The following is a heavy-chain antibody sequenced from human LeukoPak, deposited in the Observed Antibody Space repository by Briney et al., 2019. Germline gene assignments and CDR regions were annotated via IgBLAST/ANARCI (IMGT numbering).Heavy chain of an antibody. V-gene: IGHV4-31*03. Sequence: TSETLSLTCTVSGGSISNGGYYWSWIRQRPGKGLEWIGCIYCSGSTYYNPSLKSRVTISVDTSKNHFSLELSSVTAADTAVYYCARKGYSYGSHFDYWGQGTLVTVSS. D-gene: IGHD5-18*01. CDR1: GGSISNGGYY. J-gene: IGHJ4*02. CDR2: IYCSGST. CDR3: ARKGYSYGSHFDY.